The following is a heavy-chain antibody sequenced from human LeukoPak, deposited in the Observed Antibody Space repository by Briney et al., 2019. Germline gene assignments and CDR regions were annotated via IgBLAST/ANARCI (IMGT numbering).Heavy chain of an antibody. CDR1: GFTFSSYG. CDR3: AKGPRYDPRGGGY. J-gene: IGHJ4*02. V-gene: IGHV3-30*02. CDR2: IRYDGSNK. D-gene: IGHD3-16*01. Sequence: GGSLRLSCAASGFTFSSYGMHWVRQAPGKGLEWVAFIRYDGSNKYYADSVKGRFTISRDNSKNTLHLQMNSLRAEDTAVYYCAKGPRYDPRGGGYWGQGTLVTVSS.